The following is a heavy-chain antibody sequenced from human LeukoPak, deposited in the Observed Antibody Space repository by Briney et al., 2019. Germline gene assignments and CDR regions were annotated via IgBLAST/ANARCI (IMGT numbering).Heavy chain of an antibody. Sequence: GGSLRLSCTASGFTFGDYAMSWVRQAPGKGLEWVGFIRSKAHGGTTEYAASVKGRFTISRDDSKSIAYLQMNSLKTEDTAVYYCTSSGWYDFDYWGQGTLVTVSS. D-gene: IGHD6-19*01. CDR3: TSSGWYDFDY. V-gene: IGHV3-49*04. CDR2: IRSKAHGGTT. J-gene: IGHJ4*02. CDR1: GFTFGDYA.